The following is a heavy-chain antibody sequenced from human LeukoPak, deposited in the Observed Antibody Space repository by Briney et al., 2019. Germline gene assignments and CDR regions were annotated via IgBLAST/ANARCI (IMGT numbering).Heavy chain of an antibody. CDR3: ASILFDMMKVEQNHFAF. Sequence: SVNVSCKASGGAFIAYGISWVRLGPGEGLEWIGLVIPLYGGSLYAPKFYGRVTITADQYTGTAYMELISLRSEPTALYYCASILFDMMKVEQNHFAFWGLGNLVTVSS. J-gene: IGHJ4*02. CDR1: GGAFIAYG. CDR2: VIPLYGGS. D-gene: IGHD3-16*01. V-gene: IGHV1-69*13.